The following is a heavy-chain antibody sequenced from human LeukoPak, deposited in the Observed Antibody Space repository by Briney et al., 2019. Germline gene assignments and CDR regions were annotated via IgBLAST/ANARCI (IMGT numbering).Heavy chain of an antibody. CDR3: ARSYCSGGSCYSYYYYMDV. V-gene: IGHV2-26*01. Sequence: SGPTLVNPTETLTLTCTVSGFSLSNARMGVSWIRQPPGKALEWLAHIFSNDEKSYSTSLKSRLTISKDNSKSQVVLTMTNMDPVDTATYYCARSYCSGGSCYSYYYYMDVWGKGTTVTVSS. J-gene: IGHJ6*03. D-gene: IGHD2-15*01. CDR1: GFSLSNARMG. CDR2: IFSNDEK.